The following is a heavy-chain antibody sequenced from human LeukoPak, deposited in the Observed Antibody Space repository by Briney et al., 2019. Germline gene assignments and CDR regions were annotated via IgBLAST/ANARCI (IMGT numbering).Heavy chain of an antibody. Sequence: SETLSLTCTVSGYSISSGYYWGWVRQPPGQGWEWSVSIYHSGSAYYNPSLKSRVTISIDKSKKQFSLTLSSVTAADTAVYYCARGQWLSRGFDYWGQGTLATVSS. J-gene: IGHJ4*02. CDR1: GYSISSGYY. V-gene: IGHV4-38-2*02. CDR2: IYHSGSA. CDR3: ARGQWLSRGFDY. D-gene: IGHD5-24*01.